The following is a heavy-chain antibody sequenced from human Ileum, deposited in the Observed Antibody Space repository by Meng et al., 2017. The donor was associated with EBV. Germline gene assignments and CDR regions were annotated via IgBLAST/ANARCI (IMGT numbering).Heavy chain of an antibody. CDR2: IYNSGST. J-gene: IGHJ4*02. V-gene: IGHV4-61*08. CDR3: ARDGYSSGSD. D-gene: IGHD6-19*01. CDR1: GGSINSGGNY. Sequence: QVPREASVPWVVMPAEALSLTGCVQGGSINSGGNYWSWVRQPPGKGLEWIGYIYNSGSTNYNPSLKSRVTISVDTSKNQFSLKLSSVTAADTAVYYCARDGYSSGSDWGQGTLVTVSS.